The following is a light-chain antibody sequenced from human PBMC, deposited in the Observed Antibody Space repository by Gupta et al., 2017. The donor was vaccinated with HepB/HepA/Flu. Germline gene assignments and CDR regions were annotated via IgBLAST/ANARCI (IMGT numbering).Light chain of an antibody. Sequence: DIQTTQSPSSLSTSVGDRVTITCQASQDISNYLNWYQQKPGKAPKLLIYDASNLKTGVPSRFSGSGSGTDFTFTISSLQPEDIATYYCQQYDNLPPYTFGQGTKLEIK. V-gene: IGKV1-33*01. CDR2: DAS. J-gene: IGKJ2*01. CDR1: QDISNY. CDR3: QQYDNLPPYT.